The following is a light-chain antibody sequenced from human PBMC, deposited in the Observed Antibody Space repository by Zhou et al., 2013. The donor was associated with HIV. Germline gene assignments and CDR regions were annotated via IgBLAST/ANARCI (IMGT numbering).Light chain of an antibody. CDR3: QRYNSAPLT. V-gene: IGKV1-5*03. J-gene: IGKJ4*01. Sequence: DIQMTQSPSTLSASVGDRVTITCRASQSISSWLAWYQQKPGKAPKLLIYKASSLESGVPSRFSGSGSGTEFTLTISSLQPDDFATYYCQRYNSAPLTFGGGPKWRSN. CDR1: QSISSW. CDR2: KAS.